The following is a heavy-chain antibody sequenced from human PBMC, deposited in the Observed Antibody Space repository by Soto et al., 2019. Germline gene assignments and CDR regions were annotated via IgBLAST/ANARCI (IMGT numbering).Heavy chain of an antibody. CDR3: ARGARNYYYFDY. D-gene: IGHD1-7*01. CDR1: GFTFSNYR. J-gene: IGHJ4*02. V-gene: IGHV3-74*01. CDR2: IKFDGSIT. Sequence: DVQVVESGGRLVQPGGSLRLSCAASGFTFSNYRLHWVRQTPGKGLVWVSRIKFDGSITNYADSVKGRVTLSRDNAKNTVYLQMDSLRADDTAVYYCARGARNYYYFDYWGQGTLVTVSS.